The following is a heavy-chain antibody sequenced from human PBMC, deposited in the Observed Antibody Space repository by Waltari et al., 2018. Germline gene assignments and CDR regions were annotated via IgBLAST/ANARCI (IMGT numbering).Heavy chain of an antibody. CDR2: ISSNNNYI. Sequence: EVQLVESGGGLVKPGGSLRPPCAASGFTFTPSSMNWVRQAPGKGLEWVSSISSNNNYIYYADSVRGRFTISRDNARNSLYLQMNSLRAEDTAVYYCGRSAFSSGSYSSYDYWGQGTRVTVSS. CDR1: GFTFTPSS. CDR3: GRSAFSSGSYSSYDY. V-gene: IGHV3-21*01. D-gene: IGHD3-10*01. J-gene: IGHJ4*02.